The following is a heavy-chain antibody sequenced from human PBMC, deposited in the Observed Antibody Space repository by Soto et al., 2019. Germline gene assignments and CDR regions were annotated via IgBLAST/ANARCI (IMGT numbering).Heavy chain of an antibody. CDR3: ARLGVGATDSY. CDR1: GGSISSSSYY. D-gene: IGHD1-26*01. J-gene: IGHJ4*02. Sequence: PSETLSLTCTVSGGSISSSSYYWGWIRQPPGKGLEWIGSIYYSGSTYYNPSLKSRVTISVDTSKNQFSLKLSSVTAADTAVYYCARLGVGATDSYWGQGTLGSVSS. CDR2: IYYSGST. V-gene: IGHV4-39*01.